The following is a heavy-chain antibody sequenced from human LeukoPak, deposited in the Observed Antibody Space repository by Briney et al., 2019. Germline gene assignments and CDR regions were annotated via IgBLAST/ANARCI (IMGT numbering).Heavy chain of an antibody. CDR3: AKEVGIPASDTRGDFDY. CDR1: GFTFSGHA. D-gene: IGHD2-2*01. V-gene: IGHV3-23*01. CDR2: ISGSGTNT. Sequence: PGGSLRLSCAASGFTFSGHAMGWVRQAPGKGLDWVSSISGSGTNTYYADSVKGRFTISRDSSQNTLYLQMNSLRAEDTAVYYCAKEVGIPASDTRGDFDYWGQGTLVTVSS. J-gene: IGHJ4*02.